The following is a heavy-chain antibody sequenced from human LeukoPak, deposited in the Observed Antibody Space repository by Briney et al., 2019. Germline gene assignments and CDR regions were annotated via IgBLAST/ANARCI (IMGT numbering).Heavy chain of an antibody. CDR3: ARQGGSYIKYFDY. J-gene: IGHJ4*02. CDR2: IYYSGST. Sequence: PSETLSLTCTVSGGSISSSNHYWGWIRQPPGQGLEWIGSIYYSGSTYYNPSLKSRVTISEDTSKNQFSLKLSSVTAADTAVYYCARQGGSYIKYFDYWGQGTLVTVSS. V-gene: IGHV4-39*01. CDR1: GGSISSSNHY. D-gene: IGHD1-26*01.